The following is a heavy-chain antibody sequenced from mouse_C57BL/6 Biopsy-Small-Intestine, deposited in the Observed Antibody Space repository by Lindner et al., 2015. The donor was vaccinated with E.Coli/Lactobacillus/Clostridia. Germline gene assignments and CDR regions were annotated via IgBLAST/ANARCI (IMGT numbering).Heavy chain of an antibody. V-gene: IGHV1-19*01. CDR3: ARRSDYYASGLR. CDR2: INPYNGGT. J-gene: IGHJ4*01. CDR1: GYTFTDYY. Sequence: VQLQESGPVLVKPGASVKMSCKASGYTFTDYYMNWVKQSHGKSLEWIGVINPYNGGTSYNQKFKGKATLTVDKSSSTAYMELNSLTSEDSAVYYCARRSDYYASGLRGVKEPQSPSPQ.